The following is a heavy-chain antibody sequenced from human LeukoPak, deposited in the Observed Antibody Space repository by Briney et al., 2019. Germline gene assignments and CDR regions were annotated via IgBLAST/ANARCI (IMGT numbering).Heavy chain of an antibody. V-gene: IGHV4-38-2*01. CDR2: IYHSGST. Sequence: PSETLSLTCAVSGYSISSGYYWGWIRQPPGKGLEWIGSIYHSGSTYYNPSLKSRVTISVDTSKNQVSLKLSSVTAADTAVYYCARSVGTLRYFDWLFAYYFDYWGQGTLVAASS. D-gene: IGHD3-9*01. CDR3: ARSVGTLRYFDWLFAYYFDY. CDR1: GYSISSGYY. J-gene: IGHJ4*02.